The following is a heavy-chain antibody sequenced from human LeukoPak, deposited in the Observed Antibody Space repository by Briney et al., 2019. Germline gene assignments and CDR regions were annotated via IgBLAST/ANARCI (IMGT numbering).Heavy chain of an antibody. Sequence: GSLRLSCAASGFTFSSYAMSWVRQAPGKGLEWVSAISGSGGSTYYADSVKGRFTISRDNSKNTLYLQMNSLRAEDTAVYYCAGALYGSGSYYNVLVWGQGTLVTVSS. CDR3: AGALYGSGSYYNVLV. CDR2: ISGSGGST. J-gene: IGHJ4*02. V-gene: IGHV3-23*01. D-gene: IGHD3-10*01. CDR1: GFTFSSYA.